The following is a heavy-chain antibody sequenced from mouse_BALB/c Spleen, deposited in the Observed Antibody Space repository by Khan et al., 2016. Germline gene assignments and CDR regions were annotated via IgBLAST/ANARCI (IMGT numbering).Heavy chain of an antibody. CDR1: GFDFSRYW. CDR2: INPHSSTI. Sequence: EVKLLESGGGLVQPGGSLKLSCAASGFDFSRYWMSWVRQAPGKGLEWIGEINPHSSTINYTPSLKDKFIISRDNAKNTLYLQMSKVRSEDTALYYGARRGYYFSMDYWGQGTSVTVSS. V-gene: IGHV4-1*02. J-gene: IGHJ4*01. CDR3: ARRGYYFSMDY. D-gene: IGHD1-1*01.